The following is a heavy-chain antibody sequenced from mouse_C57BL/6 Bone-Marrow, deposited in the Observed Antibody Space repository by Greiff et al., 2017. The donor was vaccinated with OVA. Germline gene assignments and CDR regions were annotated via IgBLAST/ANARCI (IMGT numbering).Heavy chain of an antibody. D-gene: IGHD4-1*01. CDR2: IDPDTGGT. V-gene: IGHV1-15*01. CDR1: GYTFTDYE. CDR3: TELTGFAY. J-gene: IGHJ3*01. Sequence: QVQLKESGAELVRPGASVTLSCKASGYTFTDYEMHWVKQTPVHGLEWIGAIDPDTGGTAYNQKFKGKAILTADKSSSTAYMELRSLTSEDSAVYCCTELTGFAYWGQGTLVTVSA.